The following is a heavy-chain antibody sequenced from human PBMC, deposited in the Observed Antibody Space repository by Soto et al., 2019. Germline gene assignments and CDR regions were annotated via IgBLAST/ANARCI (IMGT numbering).Heavy chain of an antibody. J-gene: IGHJ4*02. V-gene: IGHV3-23*01. D-gene: IGHD2-2*01. CDR2: ISGSGGST. Sequence: EVQLLESGGGLVQPGGSLRLSCAASGFTFSSYAMRWVRQAPGKGLEWVSAISGSGGSTYYADSVKGRFTISRDNSKNTLYLQMNSLRAEDTAVYYCALPRGYCSSTSCPLGYWGQGTLVIVSS. CDR3: ALPRGYCSSTSCPLGY. CDR1: GFTFSSYA.